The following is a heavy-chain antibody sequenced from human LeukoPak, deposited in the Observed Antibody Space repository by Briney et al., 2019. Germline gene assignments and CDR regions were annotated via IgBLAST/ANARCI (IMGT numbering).Heavy chain of an antibody. CDR2: ISGSGDTT. CDR1: GFTFTTYA. J-gene: IGHJ6*02. CDR3: ARGPYYGSGSHFSYYGMDV. D-gene: IGHD3-10*01. Sequence: HSGGSLRLSCAASGFTFTTYAMSWVRQAPGKGLEWVSAISGSGDTTYYADSVKGRFTVSRDNSKSTVYVQMSSLRAEDTAMYYCARGPYYGSGSHFSYYGMDVWGQGTTVTVSS. V-gene: IGHV3-23*01.